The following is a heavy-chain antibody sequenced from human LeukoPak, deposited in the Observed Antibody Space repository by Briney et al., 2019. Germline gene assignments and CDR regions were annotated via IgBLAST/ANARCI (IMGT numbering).Heavy chain of an antibody. Sequence: PSETLSLTCAVYGGSFSGYYWSWIRQPPGKGLEWIGEINHSGSTNYNPSLKSRVTISVDTSKNQFSLKLSSVTAADTAVYYCARDTPYSSSYAFDIWGQGTMVTVSS. CDR1: GGSFSGYY. V-gene: IGHV4-34*01. CDR3: ARDTPYSSSYAFDI. J-gene: IGHJ3*02. D-gene: IGHD6-13*01. CDR2: INHSGST.